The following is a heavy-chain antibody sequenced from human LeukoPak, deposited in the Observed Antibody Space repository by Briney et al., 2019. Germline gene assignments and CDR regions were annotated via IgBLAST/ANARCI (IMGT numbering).Heavy chain of an antibody. CDR1: GYTFTDYY. V-gene: IGHV1-69-2*01. J-gene: IGHJ6*03. CDR3: ASPKNCSSTSCYLDYYYMDV. CDR2: VDPEDGET. D-gene: IGHD2-2*01. Sequence: ASVKVSCKVSGYTFTDYYMHWVQQAPGKGLEWMGLVDPEDGETIYAEKFQGRVTITADTSTDTAYMELSSLRSEDTAVYYCASPKNCSSTSCYLDYYYMDVWGKGTTVTVSS.